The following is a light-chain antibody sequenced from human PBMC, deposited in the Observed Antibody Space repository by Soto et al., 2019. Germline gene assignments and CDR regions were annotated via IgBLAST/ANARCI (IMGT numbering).Light chain of an antibody. J-gene: IGKJ2*02. CDR1: QSVSSN. CDR2: GAS. Sequence: EIVMTQYPATLSVSPGERATLSCRASQSVSSNLAWYQQKPGQAPRILLYGASTRATGIPAGFIGSGSGTEFTTTVSRLQSEVLAVDDAEYYNNWPLCTFGQGTKLEIK. V-gene: IGKV3-15*01. CDR3: EYYNNWPLCT.